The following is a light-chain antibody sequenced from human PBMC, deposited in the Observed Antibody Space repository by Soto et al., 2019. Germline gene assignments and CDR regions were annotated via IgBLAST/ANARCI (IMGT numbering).Light chain of an antibody. Sequence: EIVLTQSPCTLSLSPGERATLSCRASQSVSSSYLAWYQQKPGQAPRFLIYGASSRATGIPDRFSGSGSGTDFTLTISRLEPEDFAVYYCQQYGSSPLTFGGGTRWIS. J-gene: IGKJ4*01. CDR1: QSVSSSY. V-gene: IGKV3-20*01. CDR3: QQYGSSPLT. CDR2: GAS.